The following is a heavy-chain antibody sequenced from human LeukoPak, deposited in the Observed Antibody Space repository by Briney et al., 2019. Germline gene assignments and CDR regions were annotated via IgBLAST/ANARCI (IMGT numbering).Heavy chain of an antibody. CDR2: IGGSGGTT. V-gene: IGHV3-23*01. CDR1: GFTFSSYA. Sequence: AGGSLRLSCAASGFTFSSYAMSWVRQAPGKGLEWVSGIGGSGGTTYSADSVKGRFTISRDNSKNTLYLQMNSLRAEGTAVYYCAKGSCSSFTCYARFDPWGKGTPVTVSS. J-gene: IGHJ5*02. D-gene: IGHD2-2*01. CDR3: AKGSCSSFTCYARFDP.